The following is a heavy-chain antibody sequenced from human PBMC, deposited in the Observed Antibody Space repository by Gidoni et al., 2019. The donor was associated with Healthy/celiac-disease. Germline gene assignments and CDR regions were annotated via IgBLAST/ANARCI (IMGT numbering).Heavy chain of an antibody. CDR2: ISGSGGST. CDR1: GFTFSRYA. CDR3: AKLGEGDSTFDY. V-gene: IGHV3-23*01. D-gene: IGHD3-16*01. J-gene: IGHJ4*02. Sequence: EVQLLESGGGLVQPGGSLRLSCAASGFTFSRYAMSWVRQAPGKGLEWVSAISGSGGSTYYADSVKGRFTISRDNSKNTLYLQMNSLRAEDTAVYYCAKLGEGDSTFDYWGQGTLVTVSS.